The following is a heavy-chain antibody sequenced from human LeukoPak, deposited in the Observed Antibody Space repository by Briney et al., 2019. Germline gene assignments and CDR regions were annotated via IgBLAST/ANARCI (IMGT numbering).Heavy chain of an antibody. CDR1: GFTFSSSV. J-gene: IGHJ3*02. CDR2: ISSSSSYI. D-gene: IGHD4-11*01. V-gene: IGHV3-21*01. CDR3: ARGYSNYGYTFDM. Sequence: GGSLRLSCAASGFTFSSSVMSWVRQAPGKGLEWVSSISSSSSYIYYADSVKGRFTISRDNAKNSLYLQMNSLRAEDTAVYHCARGYSNYGYTFDMWGQGTMVTVSS.